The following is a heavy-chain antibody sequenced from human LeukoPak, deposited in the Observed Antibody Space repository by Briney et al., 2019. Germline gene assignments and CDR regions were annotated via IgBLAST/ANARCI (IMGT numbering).Heavy chain of an antibody. J-gene: IGHJ4*02. CDR1: GGSISSSNW. CDR2: IYHSGST. CDR3: ARGPAAVFDY. Sequence: PSETLSLTCAVSGGSISSSNWWSWIRQPPGKGLEWIGEIYHSGSTNYNPSLKSRVTISVDTSKNQFSLKLSSVTAADTAVYYCARGPAAVFDYWGQGTLVTVSS. D-gene: IGHD2-2*01. V-gene: IGHV4-4*02.